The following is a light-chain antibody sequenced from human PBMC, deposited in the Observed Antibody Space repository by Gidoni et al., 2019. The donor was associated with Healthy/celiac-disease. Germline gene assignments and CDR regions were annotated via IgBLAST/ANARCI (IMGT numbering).Light chain of an antibody. CDR3: QKYNSAPTWT. CDR1: QGISNY. CDR2: AAS. Sequence: DIQMTQPPSSLPASVGDRVTITCRASQGISNYLAWYQQKPGKVPKLLIYAASTMQAGVPSRFSGSGSGTDFTLTISSLQPEDVATYYCQKYNSAPTWTFGQGTKVEIK. J-gene: IGKJ1*01. V-gene: IGKV1-27*01.